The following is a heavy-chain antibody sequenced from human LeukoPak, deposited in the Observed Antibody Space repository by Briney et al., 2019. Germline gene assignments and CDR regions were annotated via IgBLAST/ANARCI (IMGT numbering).Heavy chain of an antibody. CDR3: ARGRGRYSVDY. V-gene: IGHV1-2*02. CDR1: GYTFIDYY. CDR2: ISPNSGGT. Sequence: GASVKVSCKASGYTFIDYYMHWVRQAPGQGLEWIGWISPNSGGTKYVQKFQGRVTMTRDTSITTVYMELSGLSFDDTAVYYCARGRGRYSVDYWGQGTLVIVSS. D-gene: IGHD1-26*01. J-gene: IGHJ4*02.